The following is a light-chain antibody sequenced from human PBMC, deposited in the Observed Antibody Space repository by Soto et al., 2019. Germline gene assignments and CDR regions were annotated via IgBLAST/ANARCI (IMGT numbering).Light chain of an antibody. CDR2: AVS. CDR3: QQYKKWPLT. Sequence: EIMMTQSPGTLSASPGEIATLSCRASQSVSSNLAWYQQKPGQAPRLLIYAVSTRATGIPARFSGSGSGTEFTLTISSLQSEDFAVYYCQQYKKWPLTFGQGTKVEIK. J-gene: IGKJ1*01. V-gene: IGKV3-15*01. CDR1: QSVSSN.